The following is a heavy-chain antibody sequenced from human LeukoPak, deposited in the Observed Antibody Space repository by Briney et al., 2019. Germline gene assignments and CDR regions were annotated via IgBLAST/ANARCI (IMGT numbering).Heavy chain of an antibody. CDR3: ARGTTTVTTANWFDP. V-gene: IGHV4-30-4*08. CDR1: GGSISSGDYY. CDR2: IYYSGST. Sequence: SQTLSLTCTVSGGSISSGDYYWSWIRQPPGKGLEWIGYIYYSGSTYYNPSLKSRVTISVDTSKNQFSLKLSSVTAADTAVYYCARGTTTVTTANWFDPWGQGTLVTVSS. J-gene: IGHJ5*02. D-gene: IGHD4-17*01.